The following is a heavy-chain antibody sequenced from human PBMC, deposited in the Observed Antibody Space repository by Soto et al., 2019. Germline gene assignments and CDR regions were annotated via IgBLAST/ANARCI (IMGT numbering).Heavy chain of an antibody. CDR2: INHSGST. CDR1: GGSFSGYY. J-gene: IGHJ4*02. CDR3: ARAKPSTIAAAGNFDY. D-gene: IGHD6-13*01. V-gene: IGHV4-34*01. Sequence: SETLSLTCAVYGGSFSGYYWSWIRQPPGKGLEWIGEINHSGSTNYNPSLKSRVTISVDTSKNQFSLKLSSVTAADTAVYYCARAKPSTIAAAGNFDYWGQGTLVTVSS.